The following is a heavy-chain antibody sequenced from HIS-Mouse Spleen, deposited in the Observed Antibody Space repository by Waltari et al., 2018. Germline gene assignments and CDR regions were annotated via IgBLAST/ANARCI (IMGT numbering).Heavy chain of an antibody. CDR2: IYYSGST. CDR3: ARDLESPPELLWFGESAWYFDY. V-gene: IGHV4-39*07. J-gene: IGHJ4*02. Sequence: QLQLQESGPGLVKPSETLSLTCTVSGGSISSNSYYWGWIRQPPGKGLEWIGSIYYSGSTYYNPSLKSRGTISVDTSKNQFSLKLSSVTAADTAVYYCARDLESPPELLWFGESAWYFDYWGQGTLVTVSS. D-gene: IGHD3-10*01. CDR1: GGSISSNSYY.